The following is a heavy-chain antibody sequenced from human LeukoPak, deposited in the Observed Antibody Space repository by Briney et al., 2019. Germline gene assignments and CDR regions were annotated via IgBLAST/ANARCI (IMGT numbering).Heavy chain of an antibody. CDR1: GGSTGGGDYSISSGGYY. CDR2: IHQRGST. Sequence: SETLSLTCSVSGGSTGGGDYSISSGGYYWSWVRQPPGKGLEWIGHIHQRGSTYYNPSLTSRVTISVDRPKNQVSLKLIAMTAADTAVYYCARDRVHIAAAGDGGMDVWGQGTTVTVSS. V-gene: IGHV4-30-2*01. D-gene: IGHD6-13*01. CDR3: ARDRVHIAAAGDGGMDV. J-gene: IGHJ6*02.